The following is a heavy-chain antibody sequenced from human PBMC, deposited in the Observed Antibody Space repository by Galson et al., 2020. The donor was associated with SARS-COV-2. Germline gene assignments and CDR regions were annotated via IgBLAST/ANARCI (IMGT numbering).Heavy chain of an antibody. J-gene: IGHJ4*02. V-gene: IGHV1-18*04. CDR2: ISAYSGNT. D-gene: IGHD4-4*01. Sequence: ASVKVSCKTSGFTFTNYGFNWVRQAPGQGLEWMGWISAYSGNTNYEQKLQDRVTMTTDTSTSTAYMELRSLGSDDTAMYFCARTESYTNYADYWGQGTLVTVSS. CDR3: ARTESYTNYADY. CDR1: GFTFTNYG.